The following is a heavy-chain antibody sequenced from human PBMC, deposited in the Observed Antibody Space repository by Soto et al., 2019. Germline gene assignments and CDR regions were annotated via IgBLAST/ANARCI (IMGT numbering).Heavy chain of an antibody. J-gene: IGHJ3*02. V-gene: IGHV3-23*01. CDR2: ISAGGSNT. Sequence: EVQRLESGGGLVQPGGSLRLSCAVSGFTFRSYAMSWVRQAPGKGPEWVSVISAGGSNTYYAESVKGRFTISRDNAKNTLYLQMNSLRDEDTAVYYCAKKGPPRDAFDIWGQGTMVTVST. CDR3: AKKGPPRDAFDI. CDR1: GFTFRSYA.